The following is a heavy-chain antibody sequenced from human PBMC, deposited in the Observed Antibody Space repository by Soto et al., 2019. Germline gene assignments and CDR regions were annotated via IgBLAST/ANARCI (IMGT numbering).Heavy chain of an antibody. Sequence: QVPLVQSGAEVKKPGASVKVSCKASGYTFTSYDINWVRQATGQGLEWMGWMNPNSGNTGYAQKFQGRVTMTRNTSISTAYMELSSLRSEDTAVYYCARDFPTYYYGLIDPWGQGTLVTVSS. CDR1: GYTFTSYD. CDR2: MNPNSGNT. D-gene: IGHD3-10*01. V-gene: IGHV1-8*01. J-gene: IGHJ5*02. CDR3: ARDFPTYYYGLIDP.